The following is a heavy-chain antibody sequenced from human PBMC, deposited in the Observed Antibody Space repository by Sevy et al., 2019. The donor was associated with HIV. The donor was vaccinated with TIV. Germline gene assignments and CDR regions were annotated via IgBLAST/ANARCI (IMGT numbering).Heavy chain of an antibody. D-gene: IGHD1-1*01. CDR2: IGTAGDT. CDR1: GFTFSSYD. V-gene: IGHV3-13*01. CDR3: ARGGNTGTDYYGMDV. J-gene: IGHJ6*02. Sequence: GGSLRLSCAASGFTFSSYDMHWVRQATGKGLEWVSAIGTAGDTYYPGSVKGRFTISRENAKNSLYLQMNSLRAGDTAVYHCARGGNTGTDYYGMDVWGQGTTVTVSS.